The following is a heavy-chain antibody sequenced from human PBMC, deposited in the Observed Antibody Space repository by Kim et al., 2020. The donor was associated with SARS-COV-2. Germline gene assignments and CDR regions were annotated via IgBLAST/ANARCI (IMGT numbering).Heavy chain of an antibody. CDR2: INSAGTTT. V-gene: IGHV3-74*03. CDR3: VRGGVTGSLLDL. J-gene: IGHJ1*01. D-gene: IGHD1-1*01. Sequence: GGSLRLSCAASGFTFSSFWMHWVRQTPGKGLVWVSRINSAGTTTTYADSVKGRFTISRDNARDTLSLQMSSLRDDDTAVYYCVRGGVTGSLLDLWGQGNLVTVSS. CDR1: GFTFSSFW.